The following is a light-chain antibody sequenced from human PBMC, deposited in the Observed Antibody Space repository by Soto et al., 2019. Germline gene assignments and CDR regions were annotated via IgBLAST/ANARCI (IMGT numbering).Light chain of an antibody. Sequence: QSALTQPASVSGSPGQSSTISCTGTSSDVGGYNYVSWYQQHPGKAPKLMIYDVSNRPSGVSNRFSGSKSGSTASLTISGLQAEDEADYYCSSYTSSSTHYVFGTGTKVTVL. CDR2: DVS. CDR1: SSDVGGYNY. V-gene: IGLV2-14*01. CDR3: SSYTSSSTHYV. J-gene: IGLJ1*01.